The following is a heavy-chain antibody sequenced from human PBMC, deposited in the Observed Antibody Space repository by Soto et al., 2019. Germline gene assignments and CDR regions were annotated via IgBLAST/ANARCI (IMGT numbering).Heavy chain of an antibody. CDR2: ISNNGDTA. J-gene: IGHJ4*02. D-gene: IGHD6-13*01. V-gene: IGHV3-23*01. Sequence: GGSLGLSCATSEFTFSSYSMVWVRQAAEKGLEWVASISNNGDTAYYADSVKGRFTISRDNSMNTLYLQMNTLRVEDTAVYYCAKVSSSWYAGFFDLWGQGTLVTVSS. CDR1: EFTFSSYS. CDR3: AKVSSSWYAGFFDL.